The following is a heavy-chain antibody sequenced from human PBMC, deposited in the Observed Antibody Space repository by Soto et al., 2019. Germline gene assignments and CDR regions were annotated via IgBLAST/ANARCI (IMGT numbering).Heavy chain of an antibody. D-gene: IGHD3-10*01. CDR3: ARGSWFGDLGNVDYALDV. CDR2: MNPNTADR. Sequence: QVQLVQSGAEVKKPGASVKVSCKASGYTLTSSDINWVRQTPGQGLEWMGWMNPNTADRGYGQKFRGRFTMTGNTSINTASMELRSLRSEDTAVYYCARGSWFGDLGNVDYALDVWGQGTTVTVSS. V-gene: IGHV1-8*01. J-gene: IGHJ6*02. CDR1: GYTLTSSD.